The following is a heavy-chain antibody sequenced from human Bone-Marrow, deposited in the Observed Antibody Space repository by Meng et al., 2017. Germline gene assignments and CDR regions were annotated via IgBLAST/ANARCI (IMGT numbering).Heavy chain of an antibody. CDR1: GGSISSSSYY. D-gene: IGHD6-6*01. CDR2: IYYSGGT. J-gene: IGHJ5*02. V-gene: IGHV4-39*07. CDR3: ARGKSNSSPPFDP. Sequence: QLQLQESGPGLVKPSETLSLTCTVSGGSISSSSYYWGWIRQPPGKGLEWIGSIYYSGGTYYNPSLKSRVTISVDTSKNQFSLKLSSVTAADTAVYYCARGKSNSSPPFDPWGQGTLVTVSS.